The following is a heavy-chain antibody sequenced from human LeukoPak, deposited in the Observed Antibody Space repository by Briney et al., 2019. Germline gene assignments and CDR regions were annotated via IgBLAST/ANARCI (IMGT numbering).Heavy chain of an antibody. V-gene: IGHV4-30-4*01. D-gene: IGHD1-1*01. Sequence: SQTLSLTCTVSGGSISRGDYYWRWLRQPPGTGLEWIGYIYYSWSTYYNPSLKSRVTISVDTSKNQFSLKLSSVTAADTAVYYCARDRWKGPSYFDYWGQGTLVTVSS. CDR1: GGSISRGDYY. CDR2: IYYSWST. CDR3: ARDRWKGPSYFDY. J-gene: IGHJ4*02.